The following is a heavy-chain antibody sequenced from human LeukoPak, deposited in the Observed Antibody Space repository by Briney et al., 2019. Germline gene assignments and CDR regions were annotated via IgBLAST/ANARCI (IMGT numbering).Heavy chain of an antibody. CDR3: ARGLILDSSGWEPDY. CDR2: INHSGST. J-gene: IGHJ4*02. CDR1: GGSFTGYY. D-gene: IGHD6-19*01. V-gene: IGHV4-34*01. Sequence: PSETLSLTCAVYGGSFTGYYWSWIRQPPGKGLEWIGEINHSGSTNYNPSLKSRVTISVDTSKNQFSLKLSSVTAADTAVYYCARGLILDSSGWEPDYWGQGTLVTVSS.